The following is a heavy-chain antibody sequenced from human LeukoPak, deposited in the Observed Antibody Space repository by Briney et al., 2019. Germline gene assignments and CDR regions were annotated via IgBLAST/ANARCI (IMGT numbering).Heavy chain of an antibody. J-gene: IGHJ4*02. CDR2: INSDGSST. D-gene: IGHD3-3*01. CDR3: ARDRYDFWSGSGFDY. Sequence: GGSLRLSCAASGFTFSSYWMPWVRQAPGKGLVWVSRINSDGSSTSYADSVKGRFTISRDNAKNTLYLQMNSLRAEDTAVYYCARDRYDFWSGSGFDYWGQGTLVTVSS. CDR1: GFTFSSYW. V-gene: IGHV3-74*01.